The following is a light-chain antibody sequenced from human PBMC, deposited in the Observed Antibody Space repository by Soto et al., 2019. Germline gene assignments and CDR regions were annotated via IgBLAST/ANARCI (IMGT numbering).Light chain of an antibody. CDR2: DVS. J-gene: IGLJ2*01. CDR1: SSDVSAYNY. CDR3: SACTGGSTL. V-gene: IGLV2-14*01. Sequence: QSALTQPASVSGSPGQSITISCTGTSSDVSAYNYVSWYPQHPGRAPQLIIYDVSYRPSGISNRFSGSKSGNTASLTISGLQADDEADYYCSACTGGSTLFGGGTKLTVL.